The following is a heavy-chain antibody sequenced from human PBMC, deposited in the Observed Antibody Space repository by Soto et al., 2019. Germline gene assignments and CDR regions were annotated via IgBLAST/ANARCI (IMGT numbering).Heavy chain of an antibody. V-gene: IGHV3-21*01. CDR1: GFTFSSYA. D-gene: IGHD3-3*01. Sequence: EVQLLESGGGLVQPGGSLRLSCAASGFTFSSYAMNWVRQAPGKGLEWVSSISSSSSYIYYADSVKGRFTISRDNAKNSLYLQMNSLRAEDTAVYYCAREQSFQYDFWSGYYLDYWGQGTLVTVSS. CDR3: AREQSFQYDFWSGYYLDY. J-gene: IGHJ4*02. CDR2: ISSSSSYI.